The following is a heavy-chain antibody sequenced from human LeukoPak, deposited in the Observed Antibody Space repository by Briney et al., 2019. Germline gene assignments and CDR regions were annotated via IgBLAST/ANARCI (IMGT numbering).Heavy chain of an antibody. D-gene: IGHD3-10*02. CDR3: ARDYYVAYYMDV. J-gene: IGHJ6*03. CDR1: GFTFSTYS. Sequence: PGGTLRLSCAASGFTFSTYSMNWVRQAPGKGLEWVSYISSSSSTIYYADSVKGRFTISRDNAKNSLYLQMNSLRAEDTAVYYCARDYYVAYYMDVWGKGTTVTVSS. V-gene: IGHV3-48*01. CDR2: ISSSSSTI.